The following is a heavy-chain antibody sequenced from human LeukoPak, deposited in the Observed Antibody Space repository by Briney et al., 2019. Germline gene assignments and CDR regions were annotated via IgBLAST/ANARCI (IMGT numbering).Heavy chain of an antibody. D-gene: IGHD3-10*01. CDR2: ISSDGSNK. Sequence: GRSLRLSCAASGFTFSSYGMHWVRQAPGKGLEGVAVISSDGSNKYSAGSVKGRFTISRDNSKSTLYLQMDSLRAEDTAVYFCAKCDVSGSGYYYGVDVWGQGTTVTVSS. V-gene: IGHV3-30*18. J-gene: IGHJ6*02. CDR3: AKCDVSGSGYYYGVDV. CDR1: GFTFSSYG.